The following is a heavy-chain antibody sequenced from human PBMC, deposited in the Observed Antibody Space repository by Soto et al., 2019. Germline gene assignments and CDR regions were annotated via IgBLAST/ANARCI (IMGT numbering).Heavy chain of an antibody. D-gene: IGHD4-17*01. Sequence: SETLSLTCAVSGGSISSGGYSWSWIRQPPGKGLEWIGYIYHSGSTYYNPSLKSRVTISEDRSKNQFSLKLSSVTAADTAVYYCARAMTTVTTFGYWGQGTLVTVSS. V-gene: IGHV4-30-2*01. CDR3: ARAMTTVTTFGY. J-gene: IGHJ4*02. CDR1: GGSISSGGYS. CDR2: IYHSGST.